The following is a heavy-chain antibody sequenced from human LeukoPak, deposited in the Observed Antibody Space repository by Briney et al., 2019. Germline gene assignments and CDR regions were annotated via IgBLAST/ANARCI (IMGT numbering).Heavy chain of an antibody. CDR2: IIPIFGTA. V-gene: IGHV1-69*13. Sequence: ASVKVSCKASGGTFSSYAISWVRQAPGQGLEWMGGIIPIFGTANYAQKFQGRATITADESTSTAYMELSSLRSEDTAVYYCARDPLTTVTTGAAPDFDYWGQGTLVTVSS. D-gene: IGHD4-11*01. CDR1: GGTFSSYA. J-gene: IGHJ4*02. CDR3: ARDPLTTVTTGAAPDFDY.